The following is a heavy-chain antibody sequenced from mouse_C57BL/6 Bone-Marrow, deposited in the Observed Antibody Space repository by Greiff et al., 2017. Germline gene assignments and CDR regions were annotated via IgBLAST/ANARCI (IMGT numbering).Heavy chain of an antibody. CDR1: GYTFTDYY. J-gene: IGHJ3*01. Sequence: EVKLVESGPVLVKPGASVKMSCKASGYTFTDYYMNWVKQSHGKSLEWIGVINPYNGGTSYNQKFKGKATLTVDKSSSTAYMELNSLTSEDSAVYYCARSYYGSSSAWFAYWGQGTLVTVSA. CDR2: INPYNGGT. CDR3: ARSYYGSSSAWFAY. D-gene: IGHD1-1*01. V-gene: IGHV1-19*01.